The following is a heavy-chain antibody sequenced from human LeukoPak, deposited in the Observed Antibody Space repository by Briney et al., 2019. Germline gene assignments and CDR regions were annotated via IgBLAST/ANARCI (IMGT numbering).Heavy chain of an antibody. CDR3: ARGGNLFDY. Sequence: AGSLRLSCAASGFTFSSHWMSRVRQAPGKGREGGAGIKQEGSEKYYVDAVEGGFTISRDNAKNSLYLQMNSLRAEDTAVYYCARGGNLFDYWGQGTLVTVSS. J-gene: IGHJ4*02. CDR2: IKQEGSEK. V-gene: IGHV3-7*04. CDR1: GFTFSSHW. D-gene: IGHD4-23*01.